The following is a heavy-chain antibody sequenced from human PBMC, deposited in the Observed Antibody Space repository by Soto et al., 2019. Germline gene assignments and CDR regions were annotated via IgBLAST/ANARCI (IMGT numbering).Heavy chain of an antibody. CDR1: GGTFSSYA. CDR3: ARDRPGGSYPHDAFDI. D-gene: IGHD1-26*01. V-gene: IGHV1-69*01. Sequence: QVQLVQSGAEVKKPGSSVKVSCKASGGTFSSYAISWVRQAPGQGLEWMGGIIPIFGTANYAQKFQGRVTITADESTSTADMELSSLRSEDTAVYYCARDRPGGSYPHDAFDIWGQGTMVTVSS. CDR2: IIPIFGTA. J-gene: IGHJ3*02.